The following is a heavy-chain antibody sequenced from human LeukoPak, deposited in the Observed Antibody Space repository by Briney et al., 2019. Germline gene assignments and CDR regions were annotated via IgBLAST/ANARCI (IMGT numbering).Heavy chain of an antibody. V-gene: IGHV1-18*01. CDR1: GYXFSSYS. D-gene: IGHD2-15*01. Sequence: ASVKVSCRASGYXFSSYSISWVRQAPGQGLEWMGSMSAYNGNTIYAQKVKGRVTMTTDTSTSTAYMELRSLKSDDTAVYYCARASYCSDGSCYSDYWGQGTLVTVSS. CDR2: MSAYNGNT. CDR3: ARASYCSDGSCYSDY. J-gene: IGHJ4*02.